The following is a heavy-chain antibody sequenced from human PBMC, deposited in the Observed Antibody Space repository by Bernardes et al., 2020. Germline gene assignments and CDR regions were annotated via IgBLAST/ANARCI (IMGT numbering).Heavy chain of an antibody. CDR3: ARTFPSRDIVVVVAATLDYYYGMDV. V-gene: IGHV1-8*01. CDR2: MNPNSGNT. J-gene: IGHJ6*02. CDR1: GYTFTSYD. Sequence: ASVKVSCKASGYTFTSYDINWVRQATGQGLEWMGWMNPNSGNTGYAQKFQGRVTMTRNTSISTAYMELSSLRSEDTAVYYCARTFPSRDIVVVVAATLDYYYGMDVWGQGTTVTVSS. D-gene: IGHD2-15*01.